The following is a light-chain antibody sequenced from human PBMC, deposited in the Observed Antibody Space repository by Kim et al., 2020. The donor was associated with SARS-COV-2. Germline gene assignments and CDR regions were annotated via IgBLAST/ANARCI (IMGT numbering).Light chain of an antibody. CDR1: NIGSKS. J-gene: IGLJ3*02. CDR2: YDS. CDR3: QVWDISSDHRV. V-gene: IGLV3-21*04. Sequence: SYELTQPPSVSVAPGKTARITCGGNNIGSKSVHWYQQKPGQAPVLVIYYDSDRPSWIPERFPGSNSGNTATLTISRVEAGDEADYYCQVWDISSDHRVFG.